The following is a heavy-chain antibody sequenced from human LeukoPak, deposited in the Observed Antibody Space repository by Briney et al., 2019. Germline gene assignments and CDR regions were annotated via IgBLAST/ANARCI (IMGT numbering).Heavy chain of an antibody. V-gene: IGHV4-39*01. CDR1: GGSISSSSYY. Sequence: SETLSLTCTVSGGSISSSSYYWGWIRQPPGKGLEWIGSIYYSGSTYYNPSLKSRVTISVDTSKNQFSLKLSSVAAADTAVYYCASSDWGSYINWGQGTLVTVSS. CDR2: IYYSGST. CDR3: ASSDWGSYIN. J-gene: IGHJ4*02. D-gene: IGHD1-26*01.